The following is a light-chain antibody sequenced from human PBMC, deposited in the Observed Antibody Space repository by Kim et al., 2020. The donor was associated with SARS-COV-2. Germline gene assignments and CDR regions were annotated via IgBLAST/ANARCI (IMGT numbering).Light chain of an antibody. V-gene: IGKV3-11*01. CDR3: QHRSNWPLT. Sequence: LSPGERATRSCRASQSVSSYLAWYQQKPGQAPRLLIYDASTRATGIPARFGGSGSGTDFTLTISSLEPEDFAVYYCQHRSNWPLTFGGGTKVDIK. CDR2: DAS. J-gene: IGKJ4*01. CDR1: QSVSSY.